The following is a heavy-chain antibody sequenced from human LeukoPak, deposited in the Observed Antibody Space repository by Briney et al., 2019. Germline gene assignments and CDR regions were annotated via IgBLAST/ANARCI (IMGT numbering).Heavy chain of an antibody. J-gene: IGHJ5*02. V-gene: IGHV3-23*01. Sequence: GGSLRLSCAASGFTFSSYAMSWVRQAPGKWLEWVSAISGSGGSTYYADSVKGRFTISRDNSKNTLYLQMNSLRAEDTAVYYCAKDRLGYYDSSGSDWFDPWGQGTLVTVSS. CDR2: ISGSGGST. CDR3: AKDRLGYYDSSGSDWFDP. D-gene: IGHD3-22*01. CDR1: GFTFSSYA.